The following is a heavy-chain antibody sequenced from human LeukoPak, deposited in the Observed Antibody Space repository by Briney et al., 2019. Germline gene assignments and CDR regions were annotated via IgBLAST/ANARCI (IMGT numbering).Heavy chain of an antibody. V-gene: IGHV1-69*05. D-gene: IGHD2-2*02. CDR2: IIPIFGTT. CDR3: AIAGDSSTSCYRCFGY. J-gene: IGHJ4*02. CDR1: GGTFSSHA. Sequence: SVKVSCKASGGTFSSHAISWVRQAPGQGLEWVGGIIPIFGTTNYAQKFQGRVTITTDESTSTGYMELRSLRSDDTAVYYCAIAGDSSTSCYRCFGYWGLGTLVTVSS.